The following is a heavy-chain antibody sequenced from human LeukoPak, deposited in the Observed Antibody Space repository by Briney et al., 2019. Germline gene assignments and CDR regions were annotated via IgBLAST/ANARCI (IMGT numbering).Heavy chain of an antibody. CDR1: GGTFSSYA. Sequence: SVKVSCKASGGTFSSYAISWVRQAPGQGLEWMGRIIPIFGIANYAQKFQGRVTITADKSTSTAYMELSSLRSEDTAVYYCAREQDYYGSGSYSNWFDPWGQGTLVTVSS. J-gene: IGHJ5*02. CDR2: IIPIFGIA. CDR3: AREQDYYGSGSYSNWFDP. D-gene: IGHD3-10*01. V-gene: IGHV1-69*04.